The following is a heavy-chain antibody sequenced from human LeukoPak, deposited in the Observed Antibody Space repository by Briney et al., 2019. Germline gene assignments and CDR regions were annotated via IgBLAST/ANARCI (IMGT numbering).Heavy chain of an antibody. CDR3: ARGQGSRYCTNGVCYWFDP. J-gene: IGHJ5*02. V-gene: IGHV3-23*01. D-gene: IGHD2-8*01. CDR2: ISGSGSGT. Sequence: PGGSLRLSCAASGFTFSNYAMNWVRQAPGKGLEWVSTISGSGSGTYYADSVKGRFTISRDNSKNTLYLQMNSLRAEDTAVYYCARGQGSRYCTNGVCYWFDPWGQGTLVTVSS. CDR1: GFTFSNYA.